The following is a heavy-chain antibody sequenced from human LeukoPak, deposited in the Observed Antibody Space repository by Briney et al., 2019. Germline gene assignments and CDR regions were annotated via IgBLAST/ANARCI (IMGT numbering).Heavy chain of an antibody. V-gene: IGHV1-24*01. Sequence: ASVKVSCKVSGYTLTELSMHWVRQAPGKGLEWMGGFDPEDGETIYAQKFQGRVTMTRDTSTSTVYMELSSLRSEDTAVYYCARDFTFGGVITKIDYWGQGTLVTVSS. CDR3: ARDFTFGGVITKIDY. J-gene: IGHJ4*02. CDR1: GYTLTELS. D-gene: IGHD3-16*02. CDR2: FDPEDGET.